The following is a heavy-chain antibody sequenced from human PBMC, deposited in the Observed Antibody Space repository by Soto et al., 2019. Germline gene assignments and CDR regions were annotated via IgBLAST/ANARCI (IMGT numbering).Heavy chain of an antibody. Sequence: GGSLRLSCAASGFTFSDYYMSWIRQAPGKGLEWVSYISSSSSYTNYADSVKGRFTISRDNAKNSLYLQMNSLRAEDTAVYYCATRYCSGGSCYSMYFKHWGQGTMVTVSS. CDR2: ISSSSSYT. CDR3: ATRYCSGGSCYSMYFKH. V-gene: IGHV3-11*06. D-gene: IGHD2-15*01. CDR1: GFTFSDYY. J-gene: IGHJ1*01.